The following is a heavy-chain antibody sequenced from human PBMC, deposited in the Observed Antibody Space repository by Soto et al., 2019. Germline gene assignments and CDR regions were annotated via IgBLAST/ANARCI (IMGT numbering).Heavy chain of an antibody. D-gene: IGHD3-3*02. CDR2: IYYSGST. CDR3: ASPKIAFYNWFDP. V-gene: IGHV4-39*01. CDR1: GGSISRSSYY. J-gene: IGHJ5*02. Sequence: SETPSLTCTGSGGSISRSSYYWGWVRQPPGKGLEWIGSIYYSGSTYYNPSLKSRVTISVDTSKNQFSLKPSSVTAADTAVYYCASPKIAFYNWFDPWGQGTLVTVSS.